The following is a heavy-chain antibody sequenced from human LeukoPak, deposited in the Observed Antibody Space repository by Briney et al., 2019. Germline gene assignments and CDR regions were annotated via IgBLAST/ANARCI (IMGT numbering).Heavy chain of an antibody. Sequence: ASVKVSCKASGYTFTNYGIRWVRQAPGQGLEWMGWISAYNGNTKYAQKFQGRVAMTTDTSTSTAYMDLRSLRSDDTAVYYCARGSLYCSGINCYNSNWFDPWGQGTLVTVSS. J-gene: IGHJ5*02. V-gene: IGHV1-18*01. CDR1: GYTFTNYG. CDR2: ISAYNGNT. CDR3: ARGSLYCSGINCYNSNWFDP. D-gene: IGHD2-2*02.